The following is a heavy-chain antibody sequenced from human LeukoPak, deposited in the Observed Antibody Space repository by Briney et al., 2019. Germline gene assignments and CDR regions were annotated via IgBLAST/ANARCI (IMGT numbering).Heavy chain of an antibody. CDR2: IGSGGGGT. CDR3: AKIHQNRVVVGAKGAFDI. V-gene: IGHV3-23*01. D-gene: IGHD2-15*01. J-gene: IGHJ3*02. CDR1: GLTFNNYA. Sequence: PGGSLRLSCEASGLTFNNYAMHWVRQSSGKGLEWVSGIGSGGGGTYYADSVKGRFTISRDTSKDTVYLQMDSLRAEDTAIYYCAKIHQNRVVVGAKGAFDIWGQGTVVTVSS.